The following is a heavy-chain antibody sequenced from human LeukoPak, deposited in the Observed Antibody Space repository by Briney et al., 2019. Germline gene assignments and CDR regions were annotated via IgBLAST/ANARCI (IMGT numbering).Heavy chain of an antibody. CDR2: IIISGGRT. CDR1: GFTFSTFA. D-gene: IGHD3-10*01. CDR3: AKHGPPGGMVRPPAY. J-gene: IGHJ4*02. Sequence: GGSLRLSCAASGFTFSTFAMSWVRQAPGKGLDWVSSIIISGGRTYYADSVKGRFTISRDNSKNTLYLQMNSLRAEDTAIYYCAKHGPPGGMVRPPAYWGQGTLVTVSS. V-gene: IGHV3-23*01.